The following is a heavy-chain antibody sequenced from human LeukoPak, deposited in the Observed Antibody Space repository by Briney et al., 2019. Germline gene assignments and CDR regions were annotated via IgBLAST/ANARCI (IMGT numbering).Heavy chain of an antibody. CDR1: GFTFSSYG. Sequence: PGGSLRLSCAASGFTFSSYGMHWVRQAPGRGLEWVSSISSSSSYIYYADSVKGRFTISRDDAKNSLYMQMNSLRAEDTAVYYCARDLFGGGDYYMDVWGKGTTVTVSS. CDR3: ARDLFGGGDYYMDV. J-gene: IGHJ6*03. D-gene: IGHD3-10*01. CDR2: ISSSSSYI. V-gene: IGHV3-21*01.